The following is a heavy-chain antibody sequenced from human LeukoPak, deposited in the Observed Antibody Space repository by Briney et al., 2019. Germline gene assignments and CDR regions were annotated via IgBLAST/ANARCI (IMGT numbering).Heavy chain of an antibody. J-gene: IGHJ4*02. Sequence: GGSLRLSCAASGFTFSSYGMHWVRQAPGKGLEWVAVIWYDGSNKYYADSVKGRFTISRDNSKNTLYLQMNSLRAEDTAVYYCARDHDIVVPQTAFDYWGQGTLVTVSS. CDR2: IWYDGSNK. D-gene: IGHD2-2*01. CDR3: ARDHDIVVPQTAFDY. CDR1: GFTFSSYG. V-gene: IGHV3-33*01.